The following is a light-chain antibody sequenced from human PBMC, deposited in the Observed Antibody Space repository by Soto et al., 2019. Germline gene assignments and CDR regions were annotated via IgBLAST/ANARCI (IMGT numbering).Light chain of an antibody. CDR1: SSNIGAGYD. Sequence: SALTQPPSVSGAPGQRVTFSCTGSSSNIGAGYDVHWYQQLPGTAPKLLIYGNSNRPSGVPDRFSGSKSGTSASLAITGLQAEDEADYYCQSYDSSLSAYVFGTGTKVTVL. CDR2: GNS. CDR3: QSYDSSLSAYV. V-gene: IGLV1-40*01. J-gene: IGLJ1*01.